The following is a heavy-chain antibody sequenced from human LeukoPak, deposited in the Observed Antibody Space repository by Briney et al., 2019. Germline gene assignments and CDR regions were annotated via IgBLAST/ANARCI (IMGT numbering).Heavy chain of an antibody. Sequence: PGGSLRLSCAASGSTFSSYDMHWVRQATGKGLEWVSAIGTAGDTYYPGSVKGRFTISRENAKNSLYLQMNSLRAGDTAVYYCARGTLGRSGSSPYYYYGMDVWGQGTTVTVSS. V-gene: IGHV3-13*01. D-gene: IGHD3-10*01. CDR1: GSTFSSYD. CDR3: ARGTLGRSGSSPYYYYGMDV. J-gene: IGHJ6*02. CDR2: IGTAGDT.